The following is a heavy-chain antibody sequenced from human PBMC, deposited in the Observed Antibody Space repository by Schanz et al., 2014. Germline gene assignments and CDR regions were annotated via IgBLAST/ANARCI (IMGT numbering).Heavy chain of an antibody. Sequence: QVQLVQSGAEVKKPGASVKLSCKASGYSFTTYDVNWVRQATGQGLEWMGWMNPTTGNTGYAQRFQGRVTMTRNTSITTAYLELSSLRSGDTAVYYCTKGRTFGRWGQGTLVTVSS. CDR3: TKGRTFGR. CDR1: GYSFTTYD. V-gene: IGHV1-8*01. CDR2: MNPTTGNT. D-gene: IGHD3-16*01. J-gene: IGHJ4*02.